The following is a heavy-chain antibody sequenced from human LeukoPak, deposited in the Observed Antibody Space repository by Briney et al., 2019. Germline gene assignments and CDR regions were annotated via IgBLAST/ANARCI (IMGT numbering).Heavy chain of an antibody. CDR2: IYYSGST. CDR1: GGSISSGGYY. J-gene: IGHJ4*02. Sequence: PSETLSLTCIVSGGSISSGGYYWSWIRQHPGKGLEWIGYIYYSGSTYYNPSLKSRVIISVDTSKNQFSLKLSSVTAADTAVYYCARGSNSGYCSGGSCPLFDYWGQGTLVTVSS. V-gene: IGHV4-31*03. CDR3: ARGSNSGYCSGGSCPLFDY. D-gene: IGHD2-15*01.